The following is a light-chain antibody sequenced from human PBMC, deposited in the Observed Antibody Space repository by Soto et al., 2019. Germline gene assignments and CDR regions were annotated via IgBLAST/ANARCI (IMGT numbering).Light chain of an antibody. CDR1: QSVSSSY. V-gene: IGKV3-20*01. J-gene: IGKJ1*01. Sequence: EIVLTQSPGTLSLSPGERATLSCRASQSVSSSYLAWYQQKPGQAPRLLIYGTSSRATGIPDRFSGSGSGTDFTITISRLEPEDFAVYYCQQCVSSPWTFGQVTKVEIK. CDR3: QQCVSSPWT. CDR2: GTS.